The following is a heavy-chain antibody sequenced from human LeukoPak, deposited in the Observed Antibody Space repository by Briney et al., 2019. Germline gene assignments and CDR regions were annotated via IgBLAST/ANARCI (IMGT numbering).Heavy chain of an antibody. V-gene: IGHV4-31*03. CDR2: ISDSGST. D-gene: IGHD2-21*01. CDR3: ARVIRGIWFDP. J-gene: IGHJ5*02. CDR1: GGSISSSSYY. Sequence: SETLSLTCTVSGGSISSSSYYWGWIRQPPGKGLEWIAYISDSGSTYYHPSLKSRVTISVDTSKNQFSLKLSSVTAADTAVYYCARVIRGIWFDPWGQGTLVTVSS.